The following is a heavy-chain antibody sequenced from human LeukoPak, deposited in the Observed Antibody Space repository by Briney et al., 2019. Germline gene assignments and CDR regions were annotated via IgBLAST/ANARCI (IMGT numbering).Heavy chain of an antibody. J-gene: IGHJ4*02. CDR1: GYTFTSYD. CDR3: ARGPPNWGYGY. CDR2: MSPNSGDT. V-gene: IGHV1-8*01. Sequence: ASVKVSCKASGYTFTSYDINWVRQATGQRPEWMGWMSPNSGDTGYAQKFQDRVTMTRNTSISTAYMELSSLRSDDTAVYYCARGPPNWGYGYWGPGTLVTVSS. D-gene: IGHD7-27*01.